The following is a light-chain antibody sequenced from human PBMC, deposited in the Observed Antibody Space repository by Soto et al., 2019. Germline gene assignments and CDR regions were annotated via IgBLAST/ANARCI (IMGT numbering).Light chain of an antibody. CDR3: QQYGSSPPYT. V-gene: IGKV3-20*01. CDR1: QSVISSY. J-gene: IGKJ2*01. Sequence: EIVLRQSPGTLSLSPGERATLSCRASQSVISSYLAWYQQKPGQAPRLLIYGTSSRATGIPDKFSGSGSGTDFNLTISRLESEDFAVYYCQQYGSSPPYTFGQGTKLEIK. CDR2: GTS.